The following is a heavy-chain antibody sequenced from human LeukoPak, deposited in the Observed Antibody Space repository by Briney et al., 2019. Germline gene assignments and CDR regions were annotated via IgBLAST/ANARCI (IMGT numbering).Heavy chain of an antibody. CDR3: AGSGDIVATKSFDY. J-gene: IGHJ4*02. CDR1: GYTFTSYG. V-gene: IGHV1-18*01. CDR2: ISAYNGNT. D-gene: IGHD5-12*01. Sequence: ASVKVSCKASGYTFTSYGISWVRQAPGQGLEWMGWISAYNGNTNYAQKFQGRVTMTTDTSTSTAYMELRSLRSDDTAVYYCAGSGDIVATKSFDYWGQGTLVTVSS.